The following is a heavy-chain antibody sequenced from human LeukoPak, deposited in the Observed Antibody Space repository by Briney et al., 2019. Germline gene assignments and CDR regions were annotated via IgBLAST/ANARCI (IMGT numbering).Heavy chain of an antibody. Sequence: ASVKVSCKASGYTFTSYAMHWVRQAPGQRLECMGWINTGNGNTKYSQKFQGRVTITRDTSASTAYMDLSSLKSEDTAVYYCARNTETAIPLPYYFDYWGQGTLVTVSS. J-gene: IGHJ4*02. CDR3: ARNTETAIPLPYYFDY. D-gene: IGHD2-21*02. CDR1: GYTFTSYA. CDR2: INTGNGNT. V-gene: IGHV1-3*04.